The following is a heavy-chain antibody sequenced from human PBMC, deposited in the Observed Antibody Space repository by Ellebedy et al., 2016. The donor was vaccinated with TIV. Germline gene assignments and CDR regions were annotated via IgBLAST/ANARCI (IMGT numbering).Heavy chain of an antibody. V-gene: IGHV1-69*13. CDR1: GGTFSSYA. J-gene: IGHJ2*01. D-gene: IGHD5-24*01. Sequence: AASVKVSCKASGGTFSSYAISWGRQAPRQGLEWLGGTTPMFGTANFAQWLQGRATITADESTRTAYMELSSLRSEDTAVYYCAGDRAPIGRNWYFDLWGRGTLVTVSS. CDR3: AGDRAPIGRNWYFDL. CDR2: TTPMFGTA.